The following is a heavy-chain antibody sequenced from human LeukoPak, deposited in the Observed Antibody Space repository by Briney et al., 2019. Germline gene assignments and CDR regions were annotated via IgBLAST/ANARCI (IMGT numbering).Heavy chain of an antibody. V-gene: IGHV3-30*02. Sequence: GGSLRLSCAASGFTFSSYWMSWVRQAPGKGLEWVAFIRYNGNNQYYADSVKGRFTISRDNSKNTLYLQMNSLKGDDTAVYYCAKDSAFYYIDVWGKGTTVIISS. CDR1: GFTFSSYW. CDR3: AKDSAFYYIDV. J-gene: IGHJ6*03. D-gene: IGHD3-10*01. CDR2: IRYNGNNQ.